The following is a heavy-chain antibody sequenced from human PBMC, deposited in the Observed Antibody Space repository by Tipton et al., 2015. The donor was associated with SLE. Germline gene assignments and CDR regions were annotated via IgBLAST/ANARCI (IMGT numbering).Heavy chain of an antibody. J-gene: IGHJ4*02. CDR2: ISSNGGRT. CDR3: ARDRHYYDSSGILE. CDR1: GFTFSSYA. Sequence: SLRLSCAASGFTFSSYAMHWVRQAPGKGLEYVSAISSNGGRTYYADSVKGRFTISRDNSKNTLYLQMGSLRAEDMAVYYCARDRHYYDSSGILEWGQGTLVTVSS. D-gene: IGHD3-22*01. V-gene: IGHV3-64*02.